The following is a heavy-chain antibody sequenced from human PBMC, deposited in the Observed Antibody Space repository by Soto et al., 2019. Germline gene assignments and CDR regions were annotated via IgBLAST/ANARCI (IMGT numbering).Heavy chain of an antibody. V-gene: IGHV1-46*01. Sequence: ASVKVSCKASGYTFTDFYMHWVLQAPGQGLEWMGRINPSGGSTSYAQKFQGRVTMTRDTSTSTVYMELSSLRSEDTAVYYCARAQGGYSGSYRFDYWGQGTPVTVSS. CDR3: ARAQGGYSGSYRFDY. J-gene: IGHJ4*02. D-gene: IGHD1-26*01. CDR1: GYTFTDFY. CDR2: INPSGGST.